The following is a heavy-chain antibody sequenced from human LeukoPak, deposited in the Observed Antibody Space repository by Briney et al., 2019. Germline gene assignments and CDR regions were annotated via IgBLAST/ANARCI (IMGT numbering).Heavy chain of an antibody. V-gene: IGHV3-11*04. CDR3: ARVKRENSVGPYYFDY. CDR1: GFTFSDYY. CDR2: ISSSGSTI. J-gene: IGHJ4*02. Sequence: GGSLRLSCAASGFTFSDYYVTWIRQAPGKGLEWVSYISSSGSTIYYADSVKGRFTISRDNAKNSLNLQMNSLRAEDTAVYYCARVKRENSVGPYYFDYWGQGTLVTVSS. D-gene: IGHD2/OR15-2a*01.